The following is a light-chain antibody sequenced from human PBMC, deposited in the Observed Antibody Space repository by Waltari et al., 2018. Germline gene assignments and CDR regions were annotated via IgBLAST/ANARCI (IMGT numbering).Light chain of an antibody. Sequence: QSGLAQPASASGSPGQSITITCPGTSRAVGNYNLVPWYQQRPGKAPSLLIYEVTKRAPGTSDRFSASKSGNTASLSISGLQAQEDEADYYCCSYVGLGTYVFGTGTKVTV. J-gene: IGLJ1*01. V-gene: IGLV2-23*02. CDR2: EVT. CDR3: CSYVGLGTYV. CDR1: SRAVGNYNL.